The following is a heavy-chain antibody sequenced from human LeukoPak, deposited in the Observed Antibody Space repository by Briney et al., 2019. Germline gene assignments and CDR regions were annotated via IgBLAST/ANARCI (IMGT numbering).Heavy chain of an antibody. CDR3: TTATMIRGVSDY. V-gene: IGHV3-15*01. J-gene: IGHJ4*02. CDR1: GFTFSDAW. Sequence: GGSLRLSCADSGFTFSDAWMSWVRQAPGRGLEWVGRIKSKTDGAATDYAAPVKGRFTISRDDSKNTLFLQMNSLRTEDTAVYYCTTATMIRGVSDYWGQGALVTVSS. CDR2: IKSKTDGAAT. D-gene: IGHD3-10*01.